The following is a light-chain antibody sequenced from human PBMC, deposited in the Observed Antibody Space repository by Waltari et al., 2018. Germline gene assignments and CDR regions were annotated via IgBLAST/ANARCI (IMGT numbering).Light chain of an antibody. V-gene: IGKV2-30*02. CDR3: LQSSQWPYA. CDR1: QSLVQSDGNTF. J-gene: IGKJ2*01. Sequence: DVVMTQSPLSLAVTRGQPASISCWSSQSLVQSDGNTFLIWFHQRPGQSPRRLIYKVSNRESGVPDRFSGSGSGTDFTLKSSRVEAEDVGIYYCLQSSQWPYAFGQGTKLEIK. CDR2: KVS.